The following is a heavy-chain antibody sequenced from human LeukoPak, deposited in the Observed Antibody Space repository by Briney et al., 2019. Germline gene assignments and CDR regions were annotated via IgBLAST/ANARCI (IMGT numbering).Heavy chain of an antibody. CDR1: GYTFTSYG. CDR3: ARDIPSIAAAGMNDY. Sequence: GASVKVSCKASGYTFTSYGISWVRQAPGQGLEWMGWISAYNGNTNYAQKLQGRVTMTTDTSTSTAYIELRSLRSDDTAVYYCARDIPSIAAAGMNDYWGQGTLVTVSS. V-gene: IGHV1-18*01. D-gene: IGHD6-13*01. J-gene: IGHJ4*02. CDR2: ISAYNGNT.